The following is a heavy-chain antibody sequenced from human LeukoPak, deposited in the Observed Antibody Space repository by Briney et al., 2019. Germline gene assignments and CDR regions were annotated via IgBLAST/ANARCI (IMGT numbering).Heavy chain of an antibody. J-gene: IGHJ4*02. CDR1: GFPFDDYG. D-gene: IGHD2-2*01. Sequence: GGPLRLSCAASGFPFDDYGMSWVRQAPGKGLDWVSGINWNGGSTGYADSVKGRFTISRDNAKTSLYLQMNSLRAEDTALYYCARDLGDCSSTSCAVGYWGQGTLVTVSS. CDR3: ARDLGDCSSTSCAVGY. V-gene: IGHV3-20*04. CDR2: INWNGGST.